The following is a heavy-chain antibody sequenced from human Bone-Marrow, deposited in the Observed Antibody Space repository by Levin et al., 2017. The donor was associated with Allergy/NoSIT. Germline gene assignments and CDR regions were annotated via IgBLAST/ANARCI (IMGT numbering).Heavy chain of an antibody. CDR2: IKLDGSET. V-gene: IGHV3-7*01. D-gene: IGHD3-16*01. Sequence: GASVKVSCAASGFTFSSYWMTWVRQAPGKGLEWVANIKLDGSETHYVDSVEGRFTISRDNPKNSVYLQMNSLRAEDTAVYYCARAIHTNYVGNDYWGQGTLVTVSS. CDR3: ARAIHTNYVGNDY. J-gene: IGHJ4*02. CDR1: GFTFSSYW.